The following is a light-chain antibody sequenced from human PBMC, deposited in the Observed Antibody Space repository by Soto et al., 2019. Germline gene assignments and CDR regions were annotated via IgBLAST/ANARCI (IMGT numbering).Light chain of an antibody. CDR2: DAS. J-gene: IGKJ5*01. Sequence: IVLTQSPGTLSLSPGERATLSCRASQSVPKSYLAWYQQRPGQAPRLLIYDASNRATGIPDRFSGSESGPDFTLTISRLEPEDFAVYYCHQYAWSPLTFGQGTRLEIK. CDR3: HQYAWSPLT. V-gene: IGKV3-20*01. CDR1: QSVPKSY.